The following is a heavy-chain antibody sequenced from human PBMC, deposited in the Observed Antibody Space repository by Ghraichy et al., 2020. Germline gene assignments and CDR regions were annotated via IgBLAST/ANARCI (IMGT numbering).Heavy chain of an antibody. CDR2: IYYSGST. CDR1: GGSISSSSYY. V-gene: IGHV4-39*01. Sequence: SETLSLTCTVSGGSISSSSYYWGWIRQPPGKGLEWIGSIYYSGSTYYNPSLKSRVTISVDTSKNQFSLKLSSVTAADTAVYYCARQAVGARGFDYWGQGTLVTVSS. J-gene: IGHJ4*02. D-gene: IGHD1-26*01. CDR3: ARQAVGARGFDY.